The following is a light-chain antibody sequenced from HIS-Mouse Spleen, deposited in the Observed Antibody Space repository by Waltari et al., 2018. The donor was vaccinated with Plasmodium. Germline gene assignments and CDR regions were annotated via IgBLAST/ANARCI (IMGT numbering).Light chain of an antibody. CDR3: SSYTSSSTLEV. J-gene: IGLJ3*02. Sequence: QSALTQPASVSGSPGPSITISCTGTTSDVGGYTYVSWYQQHPGKAPKLMIYEVSNRPSGVSNRFSGSKSGNTASLTISGLQAEDEADYYCSSYTSSSTLEVFGGGTKLTVL. V-gene: IGLV2-14*01. CDR1: TSDVGGYTY. CDR2: EVS.